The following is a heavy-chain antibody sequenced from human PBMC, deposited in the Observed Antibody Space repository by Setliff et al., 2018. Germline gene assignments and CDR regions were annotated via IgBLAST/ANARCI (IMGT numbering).Heavy chain of an antibody. CDR1: GGSISSGSYY. J-gene: IGHJ4*02. V-gene: IGHV4-61*02. Sequence: SETLSLTCTVSGGSISSGSYYWSWIRQPAGKGLEWIGRIYTSGSTNYNPSLKSRVTISVDTSKNQFSLKLSSVTAADTAVYYCAAIGLDTAMITGVLFDFWGQGTLVTVSS. D-gene: IGHD5-18*01. CDR2: IYTSGST. CDR3: AAIGLDTAMITGVLFDF.